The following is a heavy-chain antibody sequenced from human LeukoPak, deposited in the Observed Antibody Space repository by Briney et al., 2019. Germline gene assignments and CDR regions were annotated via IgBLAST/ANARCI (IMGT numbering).Heavy chain of an antibody. J-gene: IGHJ6*02. CDR2: INPNSGGT. D-gene: IGHD3-3*01. CDR1: GYTFTSYD. V-gene: IGHV1-2*02. CDR3: ARVDRARAITIFGVDYPAGMDV. Sequence: ASVKVSCKASGYTFTSYDINWVRQAPGQGLEWMGWINPNSGGTNYAQKFQGRVTMTRDTSISTAYMELSRLRSDDTAVYYCARVDRARAITIFGVDYPAGMDVWGQGTTVTVSS.